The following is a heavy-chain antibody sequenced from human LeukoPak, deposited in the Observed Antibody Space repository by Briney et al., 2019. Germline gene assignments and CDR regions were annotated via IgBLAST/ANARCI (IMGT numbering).Heavy chain of an antibody. V-gene: IGHV4-39*01. Sequence: SETLALTCTVSGGSISSNNYYWGWIRQPPGKGLEWFGSIDYSGSTNYNPSLKSRVTISVDTSKNQFSLKVTSVTAADTAVYYCAKIGGYMVRGVKNWFDPWGQGTLVTVSS. CDR1: GGSISSNNYY. D-gene: IGHD3-10*01. J-gene: IGHJ5*02. CDR3: AKIGGYMVRGVKNWFDP. CDR2: IDYSGST.